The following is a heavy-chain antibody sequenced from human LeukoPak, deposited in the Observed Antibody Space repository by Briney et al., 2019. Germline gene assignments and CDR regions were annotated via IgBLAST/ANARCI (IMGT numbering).Heavy chain of an antibody. Sequence: SETLSLTCTVSGYPISSGYYWGWIRQPPGKGLEWIGSIYHSGSTYYNPSLKSRVTISVDTSKNQFSLKLSSVTAADTAVYYCARDPVGGYSYGTGYWFDPWGQGTLVTVSS. CDR3: ARDPVGGYSYGTGYWFDP. D-gene: IGHD5-18*01. CDR1: GYPISSGYY. CDR2: IYHSGST. J-gene: IGHJ5*02. V-gene: IGHV4-38-2*02.